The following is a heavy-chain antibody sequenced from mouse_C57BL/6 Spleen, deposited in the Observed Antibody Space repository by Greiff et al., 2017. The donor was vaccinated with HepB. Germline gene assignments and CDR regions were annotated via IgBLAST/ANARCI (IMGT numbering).Heavy chain of an antibody. J-gene: IGHJ2*01. Sequence: EVHLVESGGGLVKPGGSLKLSCAASGFTFSSYAMSWVRQTPEKRLEWVATISDGGSYTYYPDNVKGRFTISRDNAKNNLYLQMSHLKSEDTAMYYCAREGNYDYDGGYYFDYWGQGTTLTVSS. D-gene: IGHD2-4*01. V-gene: IGHV5-4*01. CDR2: ISDGGSYT. CDR3: AREGNYDYDGGYYFDY. CDR1: GFTFSSYA.